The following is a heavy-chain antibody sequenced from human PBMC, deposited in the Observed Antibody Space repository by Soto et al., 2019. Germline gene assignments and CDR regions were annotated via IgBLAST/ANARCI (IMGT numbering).Heavy chain of an antibody. D-gene: IGHD6-19*01. J-gene: IGHJ3*02. Sequence: GGSLRLSCAASGFTFSSYGMHWVRQAPGKGLEWVAVIWYDGSNKYYADSVKGRFTISRDNSKNTLYLQMNSLRAEDTAVYYCARDIAVAVAFDIWGQGTMVTVSS. CDR3: ARDIAVAVAFDI. V-gene: IGHV3-33*01. CDR2: IWYDGSNK. CDR1: GFTFSSYG.